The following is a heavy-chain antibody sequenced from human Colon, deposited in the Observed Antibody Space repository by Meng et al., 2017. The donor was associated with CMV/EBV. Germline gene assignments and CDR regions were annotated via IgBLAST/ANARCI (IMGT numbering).Heavy chain of an antibody. D-gene: IGHD6-13*01. J-gene: IGHJ4*02. CDR3: AREPGYSSSWSSDY. CDR2: ISSSSSYI. V-gene: IGHV3-21*01. CDR1: GFTFSSYS. Sequence: GESLKISCAASGFTFSSYSMNWVRQAPGKGLEWVSSISSSSSYIYYADSVKGRFTISRDNAKNSLYLQMNSLRAEDTAVYYCAREPGYSSSWSSDYWGQGTLVTVSS.